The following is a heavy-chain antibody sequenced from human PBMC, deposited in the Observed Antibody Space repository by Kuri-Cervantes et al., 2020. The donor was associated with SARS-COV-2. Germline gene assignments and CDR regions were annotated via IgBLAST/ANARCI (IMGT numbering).Heavy chain of an antibody. CDR1: GGSFSGYY. J-gene: IGHJ6*03. Sequence: SQTLSLTCAVYGGSFSGYYWSWIRQPPGKGLEWIGEINHSGSTNYNPSLKSRVTISVNKSKNQFSLKLSSVTAADTAVYYCAVYSSSPYYYYMDVWGKGTTVTVSS. D-gene: IGHD6-13*01. CDR3: AVYSSSPYYYYMDV. V-gene: IGHV4-34*01. CDR2: INHSGST.